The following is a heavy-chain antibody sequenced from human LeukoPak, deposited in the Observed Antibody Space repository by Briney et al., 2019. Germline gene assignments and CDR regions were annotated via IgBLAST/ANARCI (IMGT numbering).Heavy chain of an antibody. CDR1: GFTFSSYG. D-gene: IGHD2-2*01. CDR3: ANVIGPAADDAFDI. V-gene: IGHV3-30*02. Sequence: GGSLRLSCAASGFTFSSYGMHWVRQAPGKGLEWVAFIRYDGSNKYYADSVKGRFTISRDNSKNTLYLQMNSLRAEDTAVYYCANVIGPAADDAFDIWGQGTMVTVSS. J-gene: IGHJ3*02. CDR2: IRYDGSNK.